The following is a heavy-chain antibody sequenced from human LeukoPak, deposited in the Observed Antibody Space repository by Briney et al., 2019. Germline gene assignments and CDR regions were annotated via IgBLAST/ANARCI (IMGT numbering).Heavy chain of an antibody. CDR2: ISYDGSNK. CDR1: GFTFSSYG. D-gene: IGHD5-12*01. V-gene: IGHV3-30*18. Sequence: GGSLRLSCAASGFTFSSYGMHWVRQAPGKGLEWVAVISYDGSNKYYADSVKGRFTISRDNSKNTLYLQMNSLRAEDTAVYYCAKERKRGSEFDYWGQGTLVTVSS. J-gene: IGHJ4*02. CDR3: AKERKRGSEFDY.